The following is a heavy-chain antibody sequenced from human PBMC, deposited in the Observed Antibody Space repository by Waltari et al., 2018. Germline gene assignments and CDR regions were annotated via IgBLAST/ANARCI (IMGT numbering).Heavy chain of an antibody. D-gene: IGHD2-15*01. CDR2: IHRSGRT. J-gene: IGHJ4*02. CDR3: ARDRGRGLYLDS. CDR1: GVSMTNTDF. V-gene: IGHV4-4*02. Sequence: QLQLQESGPGLVKPWGTLSITCAVSGVSMTNTDFWSWVRQPPGKGLEWIGQIHRSGRTNYNPSFASRVSMSIDTSNNHFSLMVTSATAADTAVYYCARDRGRGLYLDSWGQGTLVTVSP.